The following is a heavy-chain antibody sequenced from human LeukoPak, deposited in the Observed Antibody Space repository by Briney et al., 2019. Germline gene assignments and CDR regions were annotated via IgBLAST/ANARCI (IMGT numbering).Heavy chain of an antibody. J-gene: IGHJ4*02. CDR2: ISGSGSGT. V-gene: IGHV3-23*01. CDR1: GFTFSRYA. D-gene: IGHD3-22*01. Sequence: PGGSLRLSCAASGFTFSRYAMNWVRQAPGKGLEWVSTISGSGSGTYYADSVRGRFAISRDNSKNTLYLQMNSLRAEDTAVYYCASRAQNYNDNLPPLHWGQGTLLTVSS. CDR3: ASRAQNYNDNLPPLH.